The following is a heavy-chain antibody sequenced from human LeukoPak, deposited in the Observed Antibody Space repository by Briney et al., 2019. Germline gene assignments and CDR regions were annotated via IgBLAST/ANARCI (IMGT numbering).Heavy chain of an antibody. CDR3: AKDKEYSGFGPILSGYYYGMDV. V-gene: IGHV3-43D*04. J-gene: IGHJ6*04. Sequence: GGTLRLSRAASGFTFDDYAMHWVRQAPGKGLEWVSLISWDGGSTYYADSVKGRFTISRDNSKHTLYLQMDRLGAEDTALYYCAKDKEYSGFGPILSGYYYGMDVWGKGTTVTVSS. CDR1: GFTFDDYA. D-gene: IGHD5-12*01. CDR2: ISWDGGST.